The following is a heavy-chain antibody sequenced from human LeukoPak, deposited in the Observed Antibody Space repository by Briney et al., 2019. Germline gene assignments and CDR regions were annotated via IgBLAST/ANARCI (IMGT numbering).Heavy chain of an antibody. Sequence: GGSLRLSCAASGLTFSSYAMSWVRQAPGKGLEWVSAISGSGGSTYYADSVKGRFTISRDNSKNTLYLQMNSLRAEDTAVYYCAALGYGDYVRYYYYGMDVWGQGTTVTVSS. J-gene: IGHJ6*02. V-gene: IGHV3-23*01. CDR2: ISGSGGST. D-gene: IGHD4-17*01. CDR1: GLTFSSYA. CDR3: AALGYGDYVRYYYYGMDV.